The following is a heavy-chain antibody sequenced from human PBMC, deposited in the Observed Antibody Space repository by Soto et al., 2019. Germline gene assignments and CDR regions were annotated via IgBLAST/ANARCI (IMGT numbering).Heavy chain of an antibody. D-gene: IGHD5-12*01. Sequence: PGGSLRLSCAASGFTFSSYGMHWARQAPGKGLEWVAVIWYDGSNKYYADSVKGRFTISRDNSKNTLYLQMNSLRAEDTAVYYCARPETWTSSPPVDWGQGTLVTVSS. CDR1: GFTFSSYG. J-gene: IGHJ4*02. V-gene: IGHV3-33*01. CDR2: IWYDGSNK. CDR3: ARPETWTSSPPVD.